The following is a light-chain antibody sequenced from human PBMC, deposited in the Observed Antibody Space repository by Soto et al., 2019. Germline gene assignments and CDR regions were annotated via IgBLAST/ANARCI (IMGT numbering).Light chain of an antibody. Sequence: DIQMTQSPSSLSASVGDRVTITCRASQSISNYLAWYQQKPGKVPKLLIYAASTLQSGVPSRFGGSGSGTDFTLTISSLQPEDVATYYCQNYNSAPLTFGGGTKVEI. CDR2: AAS. V-gene: IGKV1-27*01. CDR1: QSISNY. J-gene: IGKJ4*01. CDR3: QNYNSAPLT.